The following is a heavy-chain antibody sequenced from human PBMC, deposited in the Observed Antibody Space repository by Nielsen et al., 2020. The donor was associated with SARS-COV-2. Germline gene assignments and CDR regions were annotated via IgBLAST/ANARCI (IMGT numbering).Heavy chain of an antibody. V-gene: IGHV1-3*01. CDR3: AKVRADSNSWFFDY. J-gene: IGHJ4*02. CDR2: INAGNGNT. Sequence: ASVKVSCKASGYIFTGYTIHWVRQAPGQRLEWVGWINAGNGNTKYSQKFQGRVTITRDTSANTAYMELTSLISEDTAVYYCAKVRADSNSWFFDYWGQGTLVTVSS. D-gene: IGHD6-13*01. CDR1: GYIFTGYT.